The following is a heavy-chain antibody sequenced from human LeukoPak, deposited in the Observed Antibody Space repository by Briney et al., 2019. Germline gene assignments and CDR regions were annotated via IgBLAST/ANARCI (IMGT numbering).Heavy chain of an antibody. CDR2: IYYSGST. V-gene: IGHV4-59*12. CDR3: AREEVTMVRGVIIDYYYYYMDV. D-gene: IGHD3-10*01. CDR1: GGSISSYY. J-gene: IGHJ6*03. Sequence: KPSETLSLTCTVSGGSISSYYWSWIRQPPGKGLEWIGYIYYSGSTYYNPSLKSRVTISVDTSKNQFSLKLSSVTAADTAVYYCAREEVTMVRGVIIDYYYYYMDVWGKGTTVTVSS.